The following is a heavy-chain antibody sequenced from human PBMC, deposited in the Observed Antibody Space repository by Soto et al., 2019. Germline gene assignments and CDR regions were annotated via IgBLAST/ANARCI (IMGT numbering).Heavy chain of an antibody. J-gene: IGHJ4*02. CDR2: IYYSGST. D-gene: IGHD3-16*01. V-gene: IGHV4-39*01. CDR3: ARNKITGTVDY. CDR1: GGSISSSSYY. Sequence: PSETLSLTCTVSGGSISSSSYYWGWIRQPPGKGLEWIGSIYYSGSTYYNPSLKSRVTISVDTSKNQFSLKLSSVTAADTAVYYCARNKITGTVDYWGQGTLVTVSS.